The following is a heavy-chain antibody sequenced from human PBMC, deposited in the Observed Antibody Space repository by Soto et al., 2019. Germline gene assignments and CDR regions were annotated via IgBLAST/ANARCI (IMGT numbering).Heavy chain of an antibody. V-gene: IGHV4-59*01. CDR1: GDSINNYF. CDR2: ISYSGST. D-gene: IGHD5-18*01. J-gene: IGHJ6*02. CDR3: ARARQRDTGRGLDV. Sequence: QVQLQESGPGLVKPSETMSLTCTISGDSINNYFWNWIRQTPGKGLEWIGYISYSGSTSYNPSLQSRVTISSDTSENHFSLKLSSVTAADTAVYYCARARQRDTGRGLDVWGQGTTVTVSS.